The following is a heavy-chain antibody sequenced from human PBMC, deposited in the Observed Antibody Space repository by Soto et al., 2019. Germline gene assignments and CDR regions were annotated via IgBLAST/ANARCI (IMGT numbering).Heavy chain of an antibody. V-gene: IGHV1-2*02. CDR2: INPTSGGT. CDR3: ARDRPVGIWGSYRHDDAYYFDY. CDR1: GYTFTGYY. D-gene: IGHD3-16*02. J-gene: IGHJ4*02. Sequence: QVPLVQSGAEVKKPGASVKVSCTASGYTFTGYYMHWVRQAPGQGLEWMGWINPTSGGTNYAQKFQGGVTMTRDTSISKAYMELSRLRSDDTAVYYCARDRPVGIWGSYRHDDAYYFDYWGQGTLVTVAA.